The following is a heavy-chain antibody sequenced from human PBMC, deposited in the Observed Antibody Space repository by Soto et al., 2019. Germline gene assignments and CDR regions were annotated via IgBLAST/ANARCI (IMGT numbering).Heavy chain of an antibody. CDR3: ARGYGSSSFDP. CDR1: GYSFTNYN. D-gene: IGHD6-13*01. J-gene: IGHJ5*02. Sequence: SVKVSCKASGYSFTNYNIYWLRQAPGQRLEWMGWINGGNGYTKYSQIFQGRVTFTRDTSATTVYMELSSLRSEDTAVYYCARGYGSSSFDPWGQGALVTVSS. V-gene: IGHV1-3*01. CDR2: INGGNGYT.